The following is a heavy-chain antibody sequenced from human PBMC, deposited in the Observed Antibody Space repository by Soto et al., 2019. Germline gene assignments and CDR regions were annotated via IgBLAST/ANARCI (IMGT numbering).Heavy chain of an antibody. J-gene: IGHJ4*02. CDR3: AKTGQFDS. CDR2: ITSSGTVT. Sequence: EVQLLESGGGLVQPGGSPRLSCAASGFIFTNYAMSWVRQAPGKGLEWVSCITSSGTVTWYADSVKDRFTLSRDNSKNTVYLQMNSLQAEDTAVYYCAKTGQFDSWGQGTLVTVSS. CDR1: GFIFTNYA. V-gene: IGHV3-23*01.